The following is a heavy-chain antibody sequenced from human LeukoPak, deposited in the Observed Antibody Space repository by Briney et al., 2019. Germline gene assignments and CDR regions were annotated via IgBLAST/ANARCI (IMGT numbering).Heavy chain of an antibody. V-gene: IGHV3-23*01. J-gene: IGHJ4*02. CDR1: GFTFSTFA. D-gene: IGHD3-10*01. CDR2: IFPSGGEI. CDR3: AREGTMVRGVIIPYFDY. Sequence: GGSLRLSCAASGFTFSTFAMIWVRQPPGKGLEWVSSIFPSGGEIHYADSVRGRFTISRDNSKSTLSLQMNSLRAEDTAVYYCAREGTMVRGVIIPYFDYWGQGTLVTVSS.